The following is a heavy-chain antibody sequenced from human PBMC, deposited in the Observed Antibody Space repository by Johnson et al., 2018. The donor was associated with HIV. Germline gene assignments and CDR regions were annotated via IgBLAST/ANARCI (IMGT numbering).Heavy chain of an antibody. Sequence: VHLVESGGDLVQPGRSLRLSCAASGFRFDEYAMHWVRQAPGKGLEWVSGISGNSATIGYADSVKGRFTISRDNAKNSLYLQMNSLRAEDTAVYYTRATIPRDAFDIWGQGTMVTVSS. J-gene: IGHJ3*02. CDR1: GFRFDEYA. V-gene: IGHV3-9*01. D-gene: IGHD5-12*01. CDR2: ISGNSATI. CDR3: RATIPRDAFDI.